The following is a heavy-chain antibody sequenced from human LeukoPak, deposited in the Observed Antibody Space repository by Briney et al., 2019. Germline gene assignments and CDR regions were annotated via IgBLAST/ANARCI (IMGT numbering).Heavy chain of an antibody. V-gene: IGHV3-21*01. CDR2: ISSSSNYI. D-gene: IGHD4-17*01. Sequence: GGSLRLSCAASGFTFSSYSMNWVRQAPGKGLEWVSSISSSSNYIYYAGSVKGRFTISRDNARNSLYLQMNTLRAEDTAVYYCARDMTTATTCYLQHWGQGTLVTVSS. CDR3: ARDMTTATTCYLQH. J-gene: IGHJ1*01. CDR1: GFTFSSYS.